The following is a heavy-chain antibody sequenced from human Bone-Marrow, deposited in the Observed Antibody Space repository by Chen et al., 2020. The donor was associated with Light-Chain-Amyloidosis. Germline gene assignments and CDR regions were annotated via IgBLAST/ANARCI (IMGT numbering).Heavy chain of an antibody. V-gene: IGHV3-74*01. CDR2: INGDGSTE. Sequence: EVQLVESGGDLVQPGGSLRISCEVSGFTFSDYWMHWVRQVPGKGLEWVSRINGDGSTETYADYGGDAMYVGSVKGRFTISRDNAKNTLYLQMTGLRVEDTAVYYCARGGAYSTIDYWGQGTLVTVSS. D-gene: IGHD4-4*01. J-gene: IGHJ4*02. CDR1: GFTFSDYW. CDR3: ARGGAYSTIDY.